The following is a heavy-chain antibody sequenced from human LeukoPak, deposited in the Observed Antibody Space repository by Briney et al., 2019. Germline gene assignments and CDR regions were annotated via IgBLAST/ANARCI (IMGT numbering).Heavy chain of an antibody. CDR3: ARAVFAGDLLTGYWYFDL. V-gene: IGHV3-33*01. J-gene: IGHJ2*01. CDR2: LWYDGSNK. Sequence: GRSLRLSCAASGFTFTSSGFHWVRQAPGKGLEWVALLWYDGSNKYYADSVKGRFTISRDNSKNTVYLQMNSLRAEDTAVYYCARAVFAGDLLTGYWYFDLWGRGTLVTVSS. D-gene: IGHD1-20*01. CDR1: GFTFTSSG.